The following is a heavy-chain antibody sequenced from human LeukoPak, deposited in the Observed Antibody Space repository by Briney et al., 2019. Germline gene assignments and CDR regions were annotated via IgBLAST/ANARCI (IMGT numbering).Heavy chain of an antibody. D-gene: IGHD6-13*01. J-gene: IGHJ4*02. CDR2: IKSKTDGGTT. CDR1: GFTFSNAW. Sequence: GGSLRLSCAASGFTFSNAWMSWVRQAPGKGLEWVGRIKSKTDGGTTDYAAPVKGRFTISRDDSKNTLYLQMNSLKTEDTAVYYCTTESSSSWYGFNYWGQGTLVTVSS. V-gene: IGHV3-15*01. CDR3: TTESSSSWYGFNY.